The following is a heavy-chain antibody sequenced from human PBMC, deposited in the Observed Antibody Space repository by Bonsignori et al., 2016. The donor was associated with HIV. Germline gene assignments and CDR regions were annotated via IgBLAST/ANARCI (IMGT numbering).Heavy chain of an antibody. D-gene: IGHD3-3*01. CDR3: AREAAPVTIFGVVINDAFDI. CDR1: GGSISSSSYY. Sequence: SETLSLTCTVSGGSISSSSYYWGWIRQPPGKGLEWIGSIYYSGSTYYNPSLKSRVTISVDTSKNQFSLKLSSVTAADTAVYYCAREAAPVTIFGVVINDAFDIWGPRGQWSPSPQ. CDR2: IYYSGST. V-gene: IGHV4-39*07. J-gene: IGHJ3*02.